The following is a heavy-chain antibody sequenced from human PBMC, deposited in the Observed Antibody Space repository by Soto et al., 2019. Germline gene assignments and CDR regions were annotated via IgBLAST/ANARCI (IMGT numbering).Heavy chain of an antibody. Sequence: ASVKVSCKASGFTFTSSAMQWVRQARGQRLEWIGWIVVGSGNTNYAQKFQERVTITRDMSTSTAYMELSSLRSEDTAVYYCAAAPVRGVISLRKYYYCGMDVWGQGTTVTVSS. CDR1: GFTFTSSA. CDR3: AAAPVRGVISLRKYYYCGMDV. CDR2: IVVGSGNT. J-gene: IGHJ6*02. D-gene: IGHD3-10*01. V-gene: IGHV1-58*02.